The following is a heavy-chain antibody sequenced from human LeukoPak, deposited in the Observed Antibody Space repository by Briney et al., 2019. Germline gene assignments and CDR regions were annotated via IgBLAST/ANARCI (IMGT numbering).Heavy chain of an antibody. Sequence: PGGSLRLSCAASGFTFSSYAMHWVRQAPGKGLEWVAVISYDGSNKYYADSVKGRFTISRDNSKNTLYLQMNSLRAEDTAVYYCAREGYYDSSGYPSDAFDIWGQGTMVTVSS. CDR1: GFTFSSYA. V-gene: IGHV3-30-3*01. D-gene: IGHD3-22*01. J-gene: IGHJ3*02. CDR2: ISYDGSNK. CDR3: AREGYYDSSGYPSDAFDI.